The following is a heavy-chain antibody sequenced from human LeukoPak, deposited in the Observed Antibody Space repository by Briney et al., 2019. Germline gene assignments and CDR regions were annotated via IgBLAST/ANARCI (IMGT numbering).Heavy chain of an antibody. Sequence: ASVKVSCKASGYTFTGYYMHWVRQAPGQGLEWMGWINPNSGGTNYAQKFQGRVTMTRDTSISTAYMELSRLRSDDTAVYYCARPKVVSNWFDPWGQGTLVTVSS. D-gene: IGHD2-2*01. CDR1: GYTFTGYY. CDR3: ARPKVVSNWFDP. V-gene: IGHV1-2*02. J-gene: IGHJ5*02. CDR2: INPNSGGT.